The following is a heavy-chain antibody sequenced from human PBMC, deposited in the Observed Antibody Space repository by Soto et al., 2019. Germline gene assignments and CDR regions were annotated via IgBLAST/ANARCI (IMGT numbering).Heavy chain of an antibody. V-gene: IGHV3-66*01. D-gene: IGHD2-2*01. Sequence: EVQLVESGGGLVQPGGSLRLPCAASGFTVSGIYMSWVRQAPGKGLEWVSVIFSGGTTYYADSVKGRFTISRDNSKNTLYLDMNNLRAEDTAVYYCARVFYNIVVVPAAKWFDPWGQGTLVTVSS. CDR1: GFTVSGIY. CDR3: ARVFYNIVVVPAAKWFDP. CDR2: IFSGGTT. J-gene: IGHJ5*02.